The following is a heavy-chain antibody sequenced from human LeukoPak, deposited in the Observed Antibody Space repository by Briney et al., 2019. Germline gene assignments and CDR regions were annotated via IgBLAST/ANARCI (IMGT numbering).Heavy chain of an antibody. CDR3: ASAHGGSGYDRPFDY. D-gene: IGHD5-12*01. V-gene: IGHV3-48*04. CDR2: IDSSGSTT. CDR1: GFTFSSYS. Sequence: PGGSLRLSCAASGFTFSSYSMNWVRQVPGKGLEWVSYIDSSGSTTYYAGSVQGRFTISRDNTKNSLYLQMRGLRAEDTAFYYCASAHGGSGYDRPFDYWGQGTLVTVSS. J-gene: IGHJ4*02.